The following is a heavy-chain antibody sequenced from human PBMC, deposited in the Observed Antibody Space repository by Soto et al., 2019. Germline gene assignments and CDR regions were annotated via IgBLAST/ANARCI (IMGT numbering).Heavy chain of an antibody. CDR3: ARETRYFSLIVGPLYY. Sequence: GGSLRLSCAASGFTFSSYGMHWVRQAPGKGLEWVAVIWYDGSNKYYADSVKGRFTISRDNSKNTLYLQMNSLRAEDTAVYYFARETRYFSLIVGPLYYWGQGTPVTVSS. V-gene: IGHV3-33*01. J-gene: IGHJ4*02. CDR2: IWYDGSNK. D-gene: IGHD3-9*01. CDR1: GFTFSSYG.